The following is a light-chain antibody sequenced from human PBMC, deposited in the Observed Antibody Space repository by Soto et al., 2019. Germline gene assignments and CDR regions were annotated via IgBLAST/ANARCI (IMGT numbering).Light chain of an antibody. CDR1: SNDVGGYNY. CDR2: DVS. CDR3: CSYAGSSICV. V-gene: IGLV2-11*01. Sequence: QSALTQPRSLSGSPGQSVTISCTGTSNDVGGYNYVSWYQQYPGKAPKLMIYDVSKRPSGVPDRFSGSKSGNTASLTISGLQAEDEADYYCCSYAGSSICVFGTGTKVTVL. J-gene: IGLJ1*01.